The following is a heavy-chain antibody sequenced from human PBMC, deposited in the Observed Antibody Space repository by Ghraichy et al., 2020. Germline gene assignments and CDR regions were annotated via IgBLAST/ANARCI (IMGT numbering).Heavy chain of an antibody. CDR2: ISSSSSYI. V-gene: IGHV3-21*01. J-gene: IGHJ6*02. D-gene: IGHD2-2*01. CDR1: GFTFSSYS. Sequence: GESLNISCAASGFTFSSYSMNWVRQAPGKGLEWVPSISSSSSYIYYADSVKGRFTISRDNAKNSLYLQMNSLRAEDTAVYYCARDGGIVVVPAAMGYYYYGMDVWGQGTTVTVSS. CDR3: ARDGGIVVVPAAMGYYYYGMDV.